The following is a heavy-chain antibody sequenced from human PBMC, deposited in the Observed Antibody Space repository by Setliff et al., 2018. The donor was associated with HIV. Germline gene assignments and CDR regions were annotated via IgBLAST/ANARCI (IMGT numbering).Heavy chain of an antibody. D-gene: IGHD3-3*01. J-gene: IGHJ6*02. Sequence: GGSLRLSCVTSGFNFDDYGMSWVRQTPGKGLEWVSSIDSSSSSIYYADSVKGRFTISRDNAKNSLYLKMNSLRVEDTAVYYCARDYLYYNLYNGSPVYGMDVWGQGTTVTVSS. CDR1: GFNFDDYG. CDR2: IDSSSSSI. CDR3: ARDYLYYNLYNGSPVYGMDV. V-gene: IGHV3-21*01.